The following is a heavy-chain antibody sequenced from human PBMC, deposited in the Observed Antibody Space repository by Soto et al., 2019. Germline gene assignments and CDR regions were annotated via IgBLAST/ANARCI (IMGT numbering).Heavy chain of an antibody. V-gene: IGHV3-23*01. CDR3: AKQDTDYYGSGSYYNVHPNFDY. D-gene: IGHD3-10*01. J-gene: IGHJ4*02. CDR2: ISGSGGST. Sequence: GGSLRLSCAASGFTFSSYAMSWVRQAPGKGLEWVSAISGSGGSTYYADSVKGRFTISRDNSKNTLYLQMNSLRAEDTAVYYCAKQDTDYYGSGSYYNVHPNFDYWGQGTLVTVSS. CDR1: GFTFSSYA.